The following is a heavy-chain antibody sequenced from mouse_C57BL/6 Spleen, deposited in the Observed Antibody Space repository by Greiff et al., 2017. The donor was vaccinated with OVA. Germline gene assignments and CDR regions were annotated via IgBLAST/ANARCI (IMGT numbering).Heavy chain of an antibody. CDR2: IYPGDGDT. D-gene: IGHD1-1*01. CDR1: GYAFSSSW. J-gene: IGHJ1*03. CDR3: ARLGTTVVRYFGV. Sequence: QVQLQQSGPELVKPGASVKISCKASGYAFSSSWMNWVQQRPGKGLEWIGRIYPGDGDTNYNGKFKGKATLTADKSSSTAYMQLSSLTSEDSAVYFCARLGTTVVRYFGVWGTGTTVTVSS. V-gene: IGHV1-82*01.